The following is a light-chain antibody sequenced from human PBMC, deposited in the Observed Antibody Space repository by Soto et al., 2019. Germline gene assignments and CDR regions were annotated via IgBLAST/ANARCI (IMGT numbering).Light chain of an antibody. V-gene: IGLV2-14*03. CDR1: SSDVSGYNY. Sequence: QSVLTQPASVSGSPGQSNTISCTGTSSDVSGYNYVSWYQQHPGKVPKLMIYDVSNRPSGVSNRFSGSKSGNTASLTISGLQAEDEADYYCSSYTSSSTYVFGIGTKVTVL. CDR3: SSYTSSSTYV. J-gene: IGLJ1*01. CDR2: DVS.